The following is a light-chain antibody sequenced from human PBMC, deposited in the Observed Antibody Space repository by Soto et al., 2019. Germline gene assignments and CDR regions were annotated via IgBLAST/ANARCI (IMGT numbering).Light chain of an antibody. CDR1: QDIGRW. CDR3: QQATRSPPGT. CDR2: SAS. J-gene: IGKJ1*01. Sequence: DIQMTQSPSSMSASVGDRVTITCRASQDIGRWLAWYQQKPGKAPNLLISSASNLQSGVPPRFSGRGSGTDFTLTINPLQPEDVATYYCQQATRSPPGTFGQGTKVELK. V-gene: IGKV1-12*01.